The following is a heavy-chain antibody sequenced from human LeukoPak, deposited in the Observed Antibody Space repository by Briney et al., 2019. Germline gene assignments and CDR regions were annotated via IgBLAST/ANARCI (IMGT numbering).Heavy chain of an antibody. V-gene: IGHV4-59*08. D-gene: IGHD2-8*02. CDR3: ASLPGGVGAFDI. J-gene: IGHJ3*02. Sequence: SETLSLTCTVSGGSISSYYWSWIRQPPGKGLEWIGYIYYSGSTNYNPSLKSRVTISVDTSKNQFSLKLSSVTAADTAVYYCASLPGGVGAFDIWGQGTMVTVSS. CDR2: IYYSGST. CDR1: GGSISSYY.